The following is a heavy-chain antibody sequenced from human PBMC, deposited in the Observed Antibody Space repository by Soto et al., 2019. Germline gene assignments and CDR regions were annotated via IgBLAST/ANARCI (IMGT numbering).Heavy chain of an antibody. J-gene: IGHJ6*02. CDR1: GFTFSSYA. CDR2: ISGSGGST. Sequence: EVQLLESGGGLVQPGGSLRLSCAASGFTFSSYAMSWVRQAPGKGLEWVSAISGSGGSTYYADSVKGRFTISRDNSKNTLYLQMNSLRAEDTAVYYCAKDRSNGVFALDGMDVWGQGTTVTVSS. V-gene: IGHV3-23*01. CDR3: AKDRSNGVFALDGMDV. D-gene: IGHD3-10*02.